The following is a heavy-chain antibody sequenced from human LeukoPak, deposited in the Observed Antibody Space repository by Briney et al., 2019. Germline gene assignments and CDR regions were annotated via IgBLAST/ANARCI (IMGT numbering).Heavy chain of an antibody. V-gene: IGHV3-43*02. J-gene: IGHJ4*02. CDR3: AKTRRRGTEYGYFDH. Sequence: GGSLRLSCAASGSTFEDYSLHWLRQAQGKGLEWVSLIREDGRTTYYANSVKGRFAVSRDNSKKSLYLQMSSLRTEDTALYYCAKTRRRGTEYGYFDHWGQGTLVTVSS. CDR2: IREDGRTT. CDR1: GSTFEDYS. D-gene: IGHD1-26*01.